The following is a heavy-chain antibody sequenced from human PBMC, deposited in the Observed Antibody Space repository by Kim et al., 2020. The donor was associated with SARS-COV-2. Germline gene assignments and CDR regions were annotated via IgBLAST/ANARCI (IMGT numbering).Heavy chain of an antibody. CDR1: GFTFSSYA. CDR2: ISGSRGST. CDR3: AKVLVGSYWFDP. V-gene: IGHV3-23*01. J-gene: IGHJ5*02. D-gene: IGHD6-13*01. Sequence: GGSLRLSCAASGFTFSSYAMSWVRQAPGKGLEWVSAISGSRGSTYYADSVKGRFTISRDNSKNTLYLQMNSLRAEDTAVYYCAKVLVGSYWFDPWGQGTLVTVSS.